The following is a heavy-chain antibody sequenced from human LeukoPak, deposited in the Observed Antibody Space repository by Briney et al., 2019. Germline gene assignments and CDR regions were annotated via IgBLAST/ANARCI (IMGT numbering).Heavy chain of an antibody. J-gene: IGHJ4*02. V-gene: IGHV3-49*04. CDR2: IRRRANDGTT. CDR3: TRADGDYDHHFFDY. CDR1: GFTFSNYA. D-gene: IGHD4-17*01. Sequence: GGSLRLSCAASGFTFSNYAMNWVRQAPGKGLEWIGFIRRRANDGTTEYAASIKGRFTISRDDSKSIAYLQMNGLQTEDTALYYCTRADGDYDHHFFDYWGQGTQVIVSS.